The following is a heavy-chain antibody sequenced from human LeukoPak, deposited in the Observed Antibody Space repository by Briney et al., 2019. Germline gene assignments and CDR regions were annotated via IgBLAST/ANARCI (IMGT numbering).Heavy chain of an antibody. V-gene: IGHV4-30-2*01. CDR3: AREAYYYDSSGYRHYYFDY. D-gene: IGHD3-22*01. CDR2: IYHSGST. Sequence: SETLSLTCAVSGGSISSGGYSWSWIRQPPGKGLEWIGYIYHSGSTYYNPSLKSRVTISVDRSKNQFSLKLSSVTAADTAVYYCAREAYYYDSSGYRHYYFDYWGQGTLVTVSS. CDR1: GGSISSGGYS. J-gene: IGHJ4*02.